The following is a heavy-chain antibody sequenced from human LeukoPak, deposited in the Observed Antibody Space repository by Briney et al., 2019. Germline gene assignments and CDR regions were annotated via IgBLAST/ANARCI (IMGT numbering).Heavy chain of an antibody. CDR1: GFTFTTSA. D-gene: IGHD2/OR15-2a*01. CDR2: ISASGDST. Sequence: PGGSLRLSCAASGFTFTTSAMTWVRQAPGKGLEWVSSISASGDSTNYTDSVKGRFLMLRDNSKDTNTLYLHMGSLRAEDTAVYYCAKDLEVGIDFRGDYWGQGTLVTVS. V-gene: IGHV3-23*01. CDR3: AKDLEVGIDFRGDY. J-gene: IGHJ4*02.